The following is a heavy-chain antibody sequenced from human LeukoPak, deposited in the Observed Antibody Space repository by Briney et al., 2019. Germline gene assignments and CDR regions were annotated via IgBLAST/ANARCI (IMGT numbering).Heavy chain of an antibody. Sequence: ASVKVSCKASGYTFTGYYMHWVRQAPGQGLEWMGRINPNSGGTNYAQKFQGRVTMTRDTSISTAYMELSRLRSDDTAVYYCARGSHFGVVPLHYFDYWGQGTLVTVSS. J-gene: IGHJ4*02. V-gene: IGHV1-2*06. CDR3: ARGSHFGVVPLHYFDY. D-gene: IGHD3-3*01. CDR1: GYTFTGYY. CDR2: INPNSGGT.